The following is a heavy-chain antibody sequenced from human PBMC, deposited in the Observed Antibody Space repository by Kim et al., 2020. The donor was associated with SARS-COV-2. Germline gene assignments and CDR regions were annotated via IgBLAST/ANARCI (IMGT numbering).Heavy chain of an antibody. Sequence: SETLSLTCTVSGGSIISSTHYWGWVRQAPGKGLEWIGSVSDDGKTWYDSSLKSRVTLSIDKSNNEFFLRLTSVTAADTAVYFCVKVDEEFYNWGQGTLVT. CDR2: VSDDGKT. V-gene: IGHV4-39*07. J-gene: IGHJ4*02. CDR1: GGSIISSTHY. CDR3: VKVDEEFYN.